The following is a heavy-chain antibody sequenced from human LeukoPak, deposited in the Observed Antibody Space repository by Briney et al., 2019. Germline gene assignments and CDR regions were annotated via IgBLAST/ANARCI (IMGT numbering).Heavy chain of an antibody. Sequence: SETLSLTCTVSGGSISSYYWRWIRQPPGKGLEWIGYIYYSGSTNYNPSLKSRVTISVDTSKNQFSLKLSSVTAADTAVYYCARAPHYPFRSGVGELPYGMDVWGQGTTVTVSS. CDR3: ARAPHYPFRSGVGELPYGMDV. CDR2: IYYSGST. V-gene: IGHV4-59*01. J-gene: IGHJ6*02. CDR1: GGSISSYY. D-gene: IGHD3-10*01.